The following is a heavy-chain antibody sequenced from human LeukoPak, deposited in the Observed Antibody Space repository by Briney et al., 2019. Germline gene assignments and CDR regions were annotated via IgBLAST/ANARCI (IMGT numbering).Heavy chain of an antibody. Sequence: HPGGSLRLSCAASGFSFSSYAMSWVRQAPGKGLEWVSAVSGGGDTTYTADSVKGRFTISRDNSKNTMYLQMNSLRAEDTAIYYCAKDRVNWYFDLWGRGTLVTVSS. CDR1: GFSFSSYA. CDR2: VSGGGDTT. D-gene: IGHD3-10*01. V-gene: IGHV3-23*01. J-gene: IGHJ2*01. CDR3: AKDRVNWYFDL.